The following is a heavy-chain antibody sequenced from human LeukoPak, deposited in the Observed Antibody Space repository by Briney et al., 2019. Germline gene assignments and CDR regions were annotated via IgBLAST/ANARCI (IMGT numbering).Heavy chain of an antibody. J-gene: IGHJ4*02. V-gene: IGHV3-30*18. CDR1: GFTFSSYG. CDR2: ISYDGSNK. CDR3: AKLYDSSGYYFG. D-gene: IGHD3-22*01. Sequence: PGGSLRLSCAASGFTFSSYGIHWVRQAPGKGLEWVAVISYDGSNKYYADSVKGRFTISRDNSKNTLYLQMNSLRAEDTAVYYCAKLYDSSGYYFGWGQGTLVTVSS.